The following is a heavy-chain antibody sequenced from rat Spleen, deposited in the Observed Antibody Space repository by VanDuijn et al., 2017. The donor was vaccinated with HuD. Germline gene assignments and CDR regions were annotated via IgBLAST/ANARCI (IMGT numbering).Heavy chain of an antibody. Sequence: EVQLVESDGGLVQPGRSLKLSCAASGFTFTNYWMTWIRQAPGKGLEWIASITNPGDSTYYLDSVKGRFTISRNNAKSTLYLQMSSLRSEDTATYYCARLWVFDYWGQGVMVTVSS. D-gene: IGHD1-7*01. CDR1: GFTFTNYW. CDR2: ITNPGDST. J-gene: IGHJ2*01. CDR3: ARLWVFDY. V-gene: IGHV5-31*01.